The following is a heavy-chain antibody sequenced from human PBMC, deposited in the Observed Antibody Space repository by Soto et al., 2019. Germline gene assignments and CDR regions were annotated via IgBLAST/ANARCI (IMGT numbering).Heavy chain of an antibody. V-gene: IGHV4-39*01. CDR3: ARLAGSSFFTY. CDR2: IYRDGAT. D-gene: IGHD6-6*01. Sequence: QLRLQESGPGLVKPSETLSLICTVSGGSIISSPDWWGSVRQPPGKGPEWIASIYRDGATYYNPSLNSRVTVFVDSSKNQFSLKLTSVTAADTAIYYCARLAGSSFFTYWGQGTRVTVSS. J-gene: IGHJ4*02. CDR1: GGSIISSPDW.